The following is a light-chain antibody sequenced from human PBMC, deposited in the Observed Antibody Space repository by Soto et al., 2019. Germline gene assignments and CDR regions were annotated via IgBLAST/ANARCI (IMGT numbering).Light chain of an antibody. CDR1: QSVSSSS. V-gene: IGKV3-20*01. J-gene: IGKJ3*01. Sequence: EIVLTQSPGTLSLSPGERATLSCRASQSVSSSSLAWYQQKPGQAPRLLIYGASSRATGIPDRFSGSGSGTDFTLTISRLEPEDSAVYYCQQHGSAVTFGPGTKVDIK. CDR2: GAS. CDR3: QQHGSAVT.